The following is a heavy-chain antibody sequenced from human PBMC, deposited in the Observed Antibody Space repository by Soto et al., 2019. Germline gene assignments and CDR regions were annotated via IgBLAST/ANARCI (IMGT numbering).Heavy chain of an antibody. V-gene: IGHV3-23*01. Sequence: TGGSLRLSCAGSGFTFSSYAMSWVRQAPGKGLEWVSSISDSGSHTYYADSVKGRLAISRDNSKNALYLQMNSLRVEDTALYYCAKDTYSSSWYFWGQGTLVTVSS. CDR3: AKDTYSSSWYF. CDR2: ISDSGSHT. J-gene: IGHJ4*02. D-gene: IGHD6-13*01. CDR1: GFTFSSYA.